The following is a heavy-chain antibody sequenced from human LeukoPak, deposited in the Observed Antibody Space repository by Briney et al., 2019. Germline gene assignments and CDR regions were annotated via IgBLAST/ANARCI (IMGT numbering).Heavy chain of an antibody. CDR2: INPSGGST. J-gene: IGHJ4*02. Sequence: ASVKVSCKASGYTFTSYYMHWVRQAPGHGPEWMGIINPSGGSTSYAQKFQGRVTMTRDTSTSTVYMELSSLRSEDTAVYYCARASIVVPAAIFRLDYWGQGTLVTVSS. CDR1: GYTFTSYY. V-gene: IGHV1-46*01. CDR3: ARASIVVPAAIFRLDY. D-gene: IGHD2-2*01.